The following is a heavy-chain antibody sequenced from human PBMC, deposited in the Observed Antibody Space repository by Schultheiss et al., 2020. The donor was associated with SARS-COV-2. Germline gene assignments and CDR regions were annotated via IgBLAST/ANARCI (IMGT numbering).Heavy chain of an antibody. CDR3: ARLRILEWLAFDY. D-gene: IGHD3-3*01. V-gene: IGHV4-34*01. CDR2: INHSGST. Sequence: GSLRLSCAVYGGSFSGYYWSWIRQPPGKGLEWIGEINHSGSTNYNPSLKSRVTISVDTSKNQFSLKLSSVTAADTAVYYCARLRILEWLAFDYWGQGTLVTVSS. J-gene: IGHJ4*02. CDR1: GGSFSGYY.